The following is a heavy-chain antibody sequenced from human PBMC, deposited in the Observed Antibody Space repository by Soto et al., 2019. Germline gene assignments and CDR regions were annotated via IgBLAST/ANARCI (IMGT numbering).Heavy chain of an antibody. J-gene: IGHJ6*02. CDR3: ARDFVVVPAARNYYYGMDV. V-gene: IGHV1-69*08. CDR1: GGTFSSYT. D-gene: IGHD2-2*01. CDR2: IIPILGIA. Sequence: QVQLVQSGAEVKKPGSSVKLSCKASGGTFSSYTISWVRQAPGQGLEWMGRIIPILGIANYAHKFQGRVTITVDKSTSKAYMELSRLRTEDTAVYYCARDFVVVPAARNYYYGMDVWGQGTTVTVSS.